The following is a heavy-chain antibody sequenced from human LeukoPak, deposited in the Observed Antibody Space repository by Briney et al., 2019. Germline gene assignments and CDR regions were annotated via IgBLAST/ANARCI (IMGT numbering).Heavy chain of an antibody. J-gene: IGHJ4*02. CDR1: GGSISSSSYY. Sequence: SDTVSLTCTVSGGSISSSSYYWGWIRQPPGKGLEWIGSIYYSGSTYYNPALKSRFAISVETSSSQFYLNLSSVTAADTAVYYCARRSRDGYFLDAWGQGTLVTVSS. D-gene: IGHD5-24*01. V-gene: IGHV4-39*07. CDR3: ARRSRDGYFLDA. CDR2: IYYSGST.